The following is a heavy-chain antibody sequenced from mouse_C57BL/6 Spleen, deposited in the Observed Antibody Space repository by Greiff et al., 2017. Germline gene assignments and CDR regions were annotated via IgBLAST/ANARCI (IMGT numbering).Heavy chain of an antibody. J-gene: IGHJ2*01. V-gene: IGHV3-6*01. CDR3: VYGNYDTTYFDY. CDR1: GYSITSGYY. CDR2: ISYDGSN. D-gene: IGHD2-10*02. Sequence: EVQLVESGPGLVKPSQSLSLTCSVTGYSITSGYYWNWIRQFPGNKLEWMGYISYDGSNNYNPSPKNRISITRDTSKNQFFLKLNSVTTEDTATYYCVYGNYDTTYFDYWGQDTTLTVSS.